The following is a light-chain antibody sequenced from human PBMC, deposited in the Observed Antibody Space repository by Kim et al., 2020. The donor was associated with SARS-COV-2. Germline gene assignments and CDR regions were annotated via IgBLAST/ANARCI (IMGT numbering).Light chain of an antibody. J-gene: IGLJ2*01. Sequence: ALGQTVRITCQGDSLRSYYATWYQQKPGQAPLLVIYGKNNRPSGIPDRISGSSSGSTASLTITGAQAEDEADYYCNSRDNSDNHVLFGGGTQLTVL. CDR3: NSRDNSDNHVL. V-gene: IGLV3-19*01. CDR2: GKN. CDR1: SLRSYY.